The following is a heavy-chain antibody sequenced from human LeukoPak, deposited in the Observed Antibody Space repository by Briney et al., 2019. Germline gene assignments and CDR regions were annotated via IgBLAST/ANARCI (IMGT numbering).Heavy chain of an antibody. Sequence: GGSLRLSCAASGFTFSSYGMSWVRQAPGKGLEWVSAISGSGGSTYYADSVKGRFTISRDNSKNTLYLQMNSLRAEDTAVYYCAKKGGHYYYYMDVWGKGTTVTISS. CDR2: ISGSGGST. CDR1: GFTFSSYG. D-gene: IGHD3-16*01. J-gene: IGHJ6*03. CDR3: AKKGGHYYYYMDV. V-gene: IGHV3-23*01.